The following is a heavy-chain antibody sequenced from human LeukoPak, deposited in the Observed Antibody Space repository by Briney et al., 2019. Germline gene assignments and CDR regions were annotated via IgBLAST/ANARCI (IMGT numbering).Heavy chain of an antibody. J-gene: IGHJ6*02. V-gene: IGHV4-34*01. CDR1: GESLSGYY. Sequence: SETLSLTCAVYGESLSGYYWSWIRQPPGKGLEWIGEINHSGSTNYNPSLKSRVTISVDTSKNQFSLKLSSVTAADTAVYYCARGPTLTGYYRFGGLDYGMDVWGQGTTVTVSS. CDR3: ARGPTLTGYYRFGGLDYGMDV. D-gene: IGHD3-9*01. CDR2: INHSGST.